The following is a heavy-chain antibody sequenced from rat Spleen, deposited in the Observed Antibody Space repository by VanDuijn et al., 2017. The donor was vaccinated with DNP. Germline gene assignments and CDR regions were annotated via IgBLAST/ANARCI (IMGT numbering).Heavy chain of an antibody. D-gene: IGHD1-5*01. CDR1: GYSITSSYR. V-gene: IGHV3-3*01. CDR2: INSAGST. Sequence: EVQLQESGPGLVKPSQSLSLTCSVTGYSITSSYRWNWIRKFPGNKLEWMGYINSAGSTNYNPSLKGRISITIDTSKNQFFLQVNSVITEDTATFYCARWKIGPHYFDYWGQGVMVTVSS. J-gene: IGHJ2*01. CDR3: ARWKIGPHYFDY.